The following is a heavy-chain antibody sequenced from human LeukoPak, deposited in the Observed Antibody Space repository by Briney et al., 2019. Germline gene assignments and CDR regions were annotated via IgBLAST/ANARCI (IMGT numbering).Heavy chain of an antibody. D-gene: IGHD2-8*01. J-gene: IGHJ4*02. CDR2: ISYDGSNK. V-gene: IGHV3-30*18. Sequence: GRSLRLSCAASGFTFGSSGMHWVRQAPGKGLEWVAVISYDGSNKYYADSVKGRFTFSRDNSKNTLYLQMNSLRAEDTAVYYCAKEYCSNSVCHSLDYWGQGTLVTVSS. CDR1: GFTFGSSG. CDR3: AKEYCSNSVCHSLDY.